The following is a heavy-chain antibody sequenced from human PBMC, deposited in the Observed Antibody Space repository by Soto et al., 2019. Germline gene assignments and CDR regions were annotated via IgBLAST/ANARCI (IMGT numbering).Heavy chain of an antibody. J-gene: IGHJ4*02. Sequence: QVQLVESGGGVVQPGRSLRLPCAASGFTFSSYGMHWVRQASGKGREWVAVISYDGSNKYYADSVKGRFTISRDNSENALYLRTNIMRAEDTAVYYGAKGFDSSSWYYLDNWCQGTLVTVSS. CDR1: GFTFSSYG. V-gene: IGHV3-30*18. CDR3: AKGFDSSSWYYLDN. D-gene: IGHD6-13*01. CDR2: ISYDGSNK.